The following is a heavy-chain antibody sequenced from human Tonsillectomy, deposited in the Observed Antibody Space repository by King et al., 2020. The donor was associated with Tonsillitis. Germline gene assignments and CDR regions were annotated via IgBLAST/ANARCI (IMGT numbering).Heavy chain of an antibody. Sequence: VQLQQWGAGLLKPSETLTLTCVVYGGSFSGYYWSWIRQPPGKGLEWIGEINHIGITTNNTSLKSRDTMSVDTSKNQFSLKLSSVTAADTAVYYCARGGWPFDNDDAFDIWGQGTVVTVS. CDR1: GGSFSGYY. D-gene: IGHD5-24*01. J-gene: IGHJ3*02. CDR3: ARGGWPFDNDDAFDI. V-gene: IGHV4-34*04. CDR2: INHIGIT.